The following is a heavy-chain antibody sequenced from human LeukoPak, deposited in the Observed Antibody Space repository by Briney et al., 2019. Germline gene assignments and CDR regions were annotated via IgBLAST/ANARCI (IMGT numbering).Heavy chain of an antibody. Sequence: GGSLRLSCAASGFTFSSYEMNWVRQAPGKGLEWVSSISSSSSYIYYADSVKGRFTISRDNAKNSLYLQMNSLRAEDTAVYYCAKSRAFGGVIAPPDYWGQGTLVTVSS. J-gene: IGHJ4*02. CDR1: GFTFSSYE. V-gene: IGHV3-21*01. CDR2: ISSSSSYI. D-gene: IGHD3-16*02. CDR3: AKSRAFGGVIAPPDY.